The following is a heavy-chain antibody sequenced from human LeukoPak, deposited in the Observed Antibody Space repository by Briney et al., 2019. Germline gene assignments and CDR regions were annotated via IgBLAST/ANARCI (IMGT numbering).Heavy chain of an antibody. CDR3: ARAGYSGSYLHFYMDV. D-gene: IGHD1-26*01. CDR2: IKQDGSEK. V-gene: IGHV3-7*01. J-gene: IGHJ6*03. Sequence: PGGSLRLSCAASGFTFSSYWMSWVRQAPGKGLEWVANIKQDGSEKYYVDSVKGRFTISRDNAKNSLYLQMNSLRAEDTAVYYCARAGYSGSYLHFYMDVWGKGTTVTVSS. CDR1: GFTFSSYW.